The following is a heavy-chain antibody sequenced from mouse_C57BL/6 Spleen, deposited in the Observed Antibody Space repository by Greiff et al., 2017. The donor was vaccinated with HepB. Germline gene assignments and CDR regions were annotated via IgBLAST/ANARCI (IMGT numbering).Heavy chain of an antibody. CDR1: GYTFTSYW. CDR2: IYPGSGST. J-gene: IGHJ4*01. V-gene: IGHV1-55*01. D-gene: IGHD1-1*01. CDR3: ARLPVVAPYYAMDY. Sequence: QVQLQQPGAELVKPGASVKMSCKASGYTFTSYWITWVKQRPGQGLEWIGEIYPGSGSTNYNEKFKSKATLTVDTSSSTAYMQLSSLTSEDSAVYYCARLPVVAPYYAMDYWGQGTSVTVSS.